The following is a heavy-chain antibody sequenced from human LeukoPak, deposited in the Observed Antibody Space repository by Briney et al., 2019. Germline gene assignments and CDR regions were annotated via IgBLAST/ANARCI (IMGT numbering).Heavy chain of an antibody. CDR1: GFTFDDYA. CDR3: AKDVGPRIMAI. J-gene: IGHJ3*02. Sequence: GRSLTLSCAASGFTFDDYAMHWVRQAPGKGLEWVSGISWNSGSIGYADSVKGRFTISRDNAKNSLYLQMNSLRAEDMALYYCAKDVGPRIMAIWGQGTMVTVSS. CDR2: ISWNSGSI. V-gene: IGHV3-9*03. D-gene: IGHD3-16*01.